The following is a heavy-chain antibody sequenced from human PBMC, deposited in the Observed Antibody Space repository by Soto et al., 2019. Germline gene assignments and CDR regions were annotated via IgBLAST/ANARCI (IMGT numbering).Heavy chain of an antibody. Sequence: ESGGGVVQPGRSLRLSCAASGFTFSLYGMHWVRQAPGKGLEWVAVTSYDGSNKYYADSVKGRFTISIDNSKNTLYLQMNSLRAEDTAVYYCAKDSGYSGYDVYDYYYGMDVWGQGTTVTVSS. CDR3: AKDSGYSGYDVYDYYYGMDV. J-gene: IGHJ6*02. CDR1: GFTFSLYG. D-gene: IGHD5-12*01. CDR2: TSYDGSNK. V-gene: IGHV3-30*18.